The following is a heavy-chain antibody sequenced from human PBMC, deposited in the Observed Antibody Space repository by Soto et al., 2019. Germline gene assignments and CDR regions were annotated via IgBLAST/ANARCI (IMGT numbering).Heavy chain of an antibody. CDR2: IYPGDSDT. CDR1: GYSFTSYW. D-gene: IGHD2-15*01. CDR3: AMNLYCSGGSCYSGHDAFDI. V-gene: IGHV5-51*01. Sequence: GESLKISCKGSGYSFTSYWIGWVRQMPGKGLEWMGIIYPGDSDTRYSPSFQGRVTISADKSISTAYLQWSSLKASDTAMYYCAMNLYCSGGSCYSGHDAFDIWGQGTMVTVS. J-gene: IGHJ3*02.